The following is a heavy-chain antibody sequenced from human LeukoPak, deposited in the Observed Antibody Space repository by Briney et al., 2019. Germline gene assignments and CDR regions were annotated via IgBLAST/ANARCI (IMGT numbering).Heavy chain of an antibody. CDR1: GFTFSSYS. CDR3: AREAYCGGDCYFDY. Sequence: PGGSLRLSCAASGFTFSSYSMNWVRQAPGKGLEWVSSISSSSSYIYYADSVKGRFTISRDNAKNSLYLQMNSLRAEDTAVYYCAREAYCGGDCYFDYWGQGTLVTVSS. D-gene: IGHD2-21*02. J-gene: IGHJ4*02. V-gene: IGHV3-21*01. CDR2: ISSSSSYI.